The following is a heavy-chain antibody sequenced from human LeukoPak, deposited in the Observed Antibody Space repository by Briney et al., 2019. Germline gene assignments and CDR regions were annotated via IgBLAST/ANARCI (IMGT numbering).Heavy chain of an antibody. CDR2: ISSNNGGT. CDR3: TRGAFFLDY. V-gene: IGHV1-2*06. J-gene: IGHJ4*02. D-gene: IGHD3-3*01. Sequence: ASVKVSCKASGYIFTGYNLHWVRQAPGQGLEWMGRISSNNGGTDFAQNFQGRVIMTRDTSIRTAYLELSNLRSDDTAVYYCTRGAFFLDYWGRGTLVTVSS. CDR1: GYIFTGYN.